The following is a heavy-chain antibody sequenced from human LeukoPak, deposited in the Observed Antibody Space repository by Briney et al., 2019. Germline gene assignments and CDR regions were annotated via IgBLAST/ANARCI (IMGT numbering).Heavy chain of an antibody. CDR1: GGSATITNFE. CDR3: ARFKGGTGFDY. CDR2: ISSSGKS. D-gene: IGHD1-26*01. J-gene: IGHJ4*02. Sequence: SETLSLTCAVSGGSATITNFEWASVRQPPGQGLEWIATISSSGKSYYNPYLMSRVTISVDTSKNQFSLDVTSVTAADTSLFYCARFKGGTGFDYWGRGSLVSVS. V-gene: IGHV4-39*01.